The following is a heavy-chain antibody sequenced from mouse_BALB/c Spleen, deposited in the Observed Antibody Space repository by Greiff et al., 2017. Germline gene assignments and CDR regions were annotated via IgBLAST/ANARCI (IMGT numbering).Heavy chain of an antibody. CDR3: ARSRYEYAMDY. J-gene: IGHJ4*01. Sequence: EVQLQQSGPSLVKPSQSLSLTCSVTGDSITSCYWNWIRKFPGNKLEYMGYISYSGSTYYNPSLKSRISITQDTSKNQYYLQLNSVTTEDTATYYCARSRYEYAMDYWGQGTSVTVSS. V-gene: IGHV3-8*02. CDR2: ISYSGST. CDR1: GDSITSCY. D-gene: IGHD2-3*01.